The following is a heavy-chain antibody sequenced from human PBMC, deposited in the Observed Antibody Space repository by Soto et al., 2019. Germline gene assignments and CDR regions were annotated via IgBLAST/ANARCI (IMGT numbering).Heavy chain of an antibody. CDR2: IIPIFGTA. Sequence: SVKVSCKASGGTFSSYAISWVRQAPVQGLEWMGGIIPIFGTANYAQKFQGRVTITADESTSTAYMELSSLRSEDTAVYYCAREVGFVAGTPHFDYWGQGTLVTVSS. D-gene: IGHD6-19*01. CDR1: GGTFSSYA. J-gene: IGHJ4*02. CDR3: AREVGFVAGTPHFDY. V-gene: IGHV1-69*13.